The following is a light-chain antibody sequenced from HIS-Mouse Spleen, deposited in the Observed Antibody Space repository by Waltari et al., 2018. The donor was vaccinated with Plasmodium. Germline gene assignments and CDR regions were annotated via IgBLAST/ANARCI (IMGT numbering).Light chain of an antibody. CDR3: VLYMGSGIWV. CDR2: STN. J-gene: IGLJ2*01. CDR1: SGSVSTSYY. Sequence: QTVVTQEPSFSVSPGGTVTLTCGLSSGSVSTSYYPSWYQQTPGQAPRPLIYSTNTRSSGVPDRFAGSSLWNKGALTITGAQADDESDYYCVLYMGSGIWVFGGGTKLTVL. V-gene: IGLV8-61*01.